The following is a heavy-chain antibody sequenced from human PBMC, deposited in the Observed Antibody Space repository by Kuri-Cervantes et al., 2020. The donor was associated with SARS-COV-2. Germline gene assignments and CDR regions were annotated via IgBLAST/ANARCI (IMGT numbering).Heavy chain of an antibody. CDR3: ARVPNCASGSCYSWFDP. J-gene: IGHJ5*02. CDR1: GFTLISYY. CDR2: ISGEGSST. D-gene: IGHD2-15*01. V-gene: IGHV3-74*01. Sequence: GECLKIACAASGFTLISYYMHWVRQAPGKGLAWVSRISGEGSSTRYADSVKGRFTISRDNAKNTLCLQMNNLRGEDTAVYYCARVPNCASGSCYSWFDPWGQGTLVTVSS.